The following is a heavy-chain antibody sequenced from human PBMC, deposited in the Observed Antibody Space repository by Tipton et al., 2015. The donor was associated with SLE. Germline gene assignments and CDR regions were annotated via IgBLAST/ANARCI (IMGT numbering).Heavy chain of an antibody. CDR2: ISASGNT. CDR3: ARELGGGFDI. D-gene: IGHD3-16*01. V-gene: IGHV3-53*01. Sequence: SLRLSCAASGFNVSHSSMNWVRQAPGEGLDWLSLISASGNTYYADSVRGRFTISRDNSKNTLFLQMNSLRAEDTALYYCARELGGGFDIWGQGTMITVSS. CDR1: GFNVSHSS. J-gene: IGHJ3*02.